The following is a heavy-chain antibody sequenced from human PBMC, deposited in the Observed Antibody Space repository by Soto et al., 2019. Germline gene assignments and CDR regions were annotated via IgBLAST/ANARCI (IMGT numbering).Heavy chain of an antibody. CDR3: AGGYASGHYDF. CDR2: IYYSGST. J-gene: IGHJ4*02. Sequence: SETLSLTCSVSGGSISSGDYYWNWIRQPPGKGLEWIGHIYYSGSTYYNSSLKSRVTISLDTSKNQFSLKLSSVTAADTAVYYCAGGYASGHYDFWGQGTLVTVSS. CDR1: GGSISSGDYY. D-gene: IGHD3-10*01. V-gene: IGHV4-30-4*01.